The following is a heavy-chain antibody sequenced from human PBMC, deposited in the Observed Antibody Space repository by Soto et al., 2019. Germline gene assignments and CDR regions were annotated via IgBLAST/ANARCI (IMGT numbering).Heavy chain of an antibody. Sequence: QVQLQESGPGLVKPSETLSLTCLVSSDSISSDYWTWIRQPPGKGLEWIGYVYYSGNTNYNPSLKSRVTILKDTSKSPFSLRLSSVTAADTAVYYCASGTYHPLDFDYWGQGTLVTVSS. CDR3: ASGTYHPLDFDY. CDR2: VYYSGNT. J-gene: IGHJ4*02. V-gene: IGHV4-59*01. D-gene: IGHD2-2*01. CDR1: SDSISSDY.